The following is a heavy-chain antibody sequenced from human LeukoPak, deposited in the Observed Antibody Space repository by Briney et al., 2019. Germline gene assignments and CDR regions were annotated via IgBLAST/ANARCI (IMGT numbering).Heavy chain of an antibody. D-gene: IGHD6-13*01. CDR2: IYYSGST. Sequence: SETLSLTRTVSGGSISNYHWSWIRQPPGKGLEWIGYIYYSGSTNYNPSLKSRVSISVDTSKNQFSLRLTSVTAADTAVYYCARSEAAGSEREIDPWGQGTLVIVSS. CDR1: GGSISNYH. CDR3: ARSEAAGSEREIDP. V-gene: IGHV4-59*08. J-gene: IGHJ5*02.